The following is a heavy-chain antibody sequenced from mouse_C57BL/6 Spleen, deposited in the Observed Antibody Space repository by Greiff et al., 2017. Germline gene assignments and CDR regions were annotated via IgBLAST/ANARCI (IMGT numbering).Heavy chain of an antibody. Sequence: QVQLQQPGAELVKPGASVKLSCKASGYTFTSYWMQWVKQRPGQGLEWIGEIDPSDSYTNYNQKFKGKATLTVDTSSSTAYMQLSSLTSDDSAVYYCARGGNYVWFAYWGQGTLVTVSA. V-gene: IGHV1-50*01. CDR3: ARGGNYVWFAY. CDR1: GYTFTSYW. CDR2: IDPSDSYT. D-gene: IGHD2-1*01. J-gene: IGHJ3*01.